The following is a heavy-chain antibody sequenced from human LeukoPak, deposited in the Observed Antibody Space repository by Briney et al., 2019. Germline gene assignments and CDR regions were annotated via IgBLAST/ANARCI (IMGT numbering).Heavy chain of an antibody. D-gene: IGHD3-22*01. CDR2: ISYDGSNN. CDR3: ARDLVVVTRFDY. Sequence: PGGSLRLSCAASGFTFSSYAMHWVRQAPGKGLEWVAVISYDGSNNYYADSVKGRFTISRDNSKNTLYLQMNSLRAEDTAVYYCARDLVVVTRFDYWGQGTLVTVSS. J-gene: IGHJ4*02. CDR1: GFTFSSYA. V-gene: IGHV3-30-3*01.